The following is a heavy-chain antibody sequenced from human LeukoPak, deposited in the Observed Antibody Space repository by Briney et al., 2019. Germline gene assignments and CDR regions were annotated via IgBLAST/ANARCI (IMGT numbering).Heavy chain of an antibody. D-gene: IGHD3-3*01. Sequence: GESLRLSCAASGFTFSSYAMSWVRQAPGKGLEWVSAISGSGGSTYYADSVKGRFTISRDNSKNTLYLQTNSLRAEDTAVYYCAKDPPVNDFWSGYYLNWFDPWGQGTLVTVSS. CDR1: GFTFSSYA. CDR2: ISGSGGST. J-gene: IGHJ5*02. CDR3: AKDPPVNDFWSGYYLNWFDP. V-gene: IGHV3-23*01.